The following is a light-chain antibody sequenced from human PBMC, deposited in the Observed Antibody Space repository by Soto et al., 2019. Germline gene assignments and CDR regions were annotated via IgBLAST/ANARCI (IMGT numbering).Light chain of an antibody. V-gene: IGKV3-11*01. Sequence: EIALTQSPATLSLSPGERATLSCRASQSVSRYLAWYQQKPGQAPRLLIYDASNRATGIPARFSGSGSGTDFTLTISSLEPEDFAGYYCQQRGNWPSFGGGTKGAIK. CDR3: QQRGNWPS. J-gene: IGKJ4*01. CDR1: QSVSRY. CDR2: DAS.